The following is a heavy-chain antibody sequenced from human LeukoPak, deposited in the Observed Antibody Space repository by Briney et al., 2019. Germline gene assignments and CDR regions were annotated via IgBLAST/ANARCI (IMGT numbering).Heavy chain of an antibody. V-gene: IGHV4-34*01. Sequence: SETLSLTCAVYGGSFSGYYWSWIRQPPGEGLEWIGEINHSGSTNYNPSLKSRVTISVDTSTNQFSLKLSSVTAADTAVYYCARGIPPPGRYFDWFLYYGMDVWGQGTTVTVSS. CDR2: INHSGST. CDR1: GGSFSGYY. CDR3: ARGIPPPGRYFDWFLYYGMDV. D-gene: IGHD3-9*01. J-gene: IGHJ6*02.